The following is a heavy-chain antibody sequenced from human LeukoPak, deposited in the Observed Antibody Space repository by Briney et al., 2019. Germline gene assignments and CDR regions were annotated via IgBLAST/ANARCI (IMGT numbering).Heavy chain of an antibody. D-gene: IGHD2-8*01. CDR3: ARPFSDTAVANGGFAFDI. Sequence: SETLSLTCTVSGGSISSSSYYWGWIRQPPGKGLEWIGSIYYSGSTYYNPSLKSRVTISVDTSKNQFSLKLSSVTAADTAVYYCARPFSDTAVANGGFAFDIWGQGTMVTVSS. V-gene: IGHV4-39*01. CDR2: IYYSGST. J-gene: IGHJ3*02. CDR1: GGSISSSSYY.